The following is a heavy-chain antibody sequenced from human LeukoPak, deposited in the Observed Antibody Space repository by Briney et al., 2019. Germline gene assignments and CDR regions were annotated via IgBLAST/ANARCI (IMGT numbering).Heavy chain of an antibody. CDR3: ARAHGAFEI. Sequence: PGGSLRLACVLYGLSFSHLWMSWVSPAPGGGLVWVAKIKADGRDNNYVGSVAGRFTIGRGNAKQSLFMQMDCMRAEDTAVYYCARAHGAFEIWGQGTMVTVSS. CDR1: GLSFSHLW. J-gene: IGHJ3*02. V-gene: IGHV3-7*01. CDR2: IKADGRDN.